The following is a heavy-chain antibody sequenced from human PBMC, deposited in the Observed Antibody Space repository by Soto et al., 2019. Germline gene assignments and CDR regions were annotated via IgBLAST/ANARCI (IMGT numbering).Heavy chain of an antibody. CDR3: AQASRVNSRRLGYES. CDR1: GYTFTSYG. J-gene: IGHJ5*02. Sequence: QVQLVQSGAEVKKPGASVKVSCKASGYTFTSYGISWVRQAPGQGLEWMGWISAYNGNTNYAQKLQGRVTMTTDTSTSTAYMELRSLISDDTALYYCAQASRVNSRRLGYESWGQGTLVTGSS. V-gene: IGHV1-18*01. CDR2: ISAYNGNT. D-gene: IGHD1-26*01.